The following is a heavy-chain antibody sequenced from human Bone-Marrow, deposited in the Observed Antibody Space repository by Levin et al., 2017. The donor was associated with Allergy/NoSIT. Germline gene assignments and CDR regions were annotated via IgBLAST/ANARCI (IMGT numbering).Heavy chain of an antibody. D-gene: IGHD3-16*01. J-gene: IGHJ1*01. Sequence: GGSLRLSCGASGFTFDDFAMHWVRQAPEKGLEWVSGINWNSNTIDYADSVKGRFTISRDNAKNSLYLQMNSLRPEDTAFYYCAKVPSSFGGSYYFHHWGRGTLVTVSS. CDR3: AKVPSSFGGSYYFHH. V-gene: IGHV3-9*01. CDR2: INWNSNTI. CDR1: GFTFDDFA.